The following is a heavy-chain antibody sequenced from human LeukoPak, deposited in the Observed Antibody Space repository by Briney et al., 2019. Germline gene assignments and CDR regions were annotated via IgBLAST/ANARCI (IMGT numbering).Heavy chain of an antibody. CDR2: INHSGST. Sequence: SETLSLTCAVYGGSFSGYYWSWIRQPPGKGLEWIGEINHSGSTNYNPSLKSRVTISVDTSENQFSLKLSSVTAADTAVYYCASIRGDIVVVPAARMDVWGKGTTVTVSS. CDR1: GGSFSGYY. D-gene: IGHD2-2*01. J-gene: IGHJ6*04. V-gene: IGHV4-34*01. CDR3: ASIRGDIVVVPAARMDV.